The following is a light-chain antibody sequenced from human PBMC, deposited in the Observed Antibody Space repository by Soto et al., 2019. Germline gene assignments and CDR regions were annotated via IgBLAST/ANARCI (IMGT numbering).Light chain of an antibody. V-gene: IGKV3-15*01. CDR3: QQYNNWPRT. CDR2: GAS. CDR1: QSVSNN. Sequence: EIVMTQSPATLSVSPGERATLSCRASQSVSNNLAWYQQKPGQAPWLLIYGASTRATGIPARFSGSGSGTEFTLTISSLQSEDFALYYCQQYNNWPRTFGQGTKVDIK. J-gene: IGKJ1*01.